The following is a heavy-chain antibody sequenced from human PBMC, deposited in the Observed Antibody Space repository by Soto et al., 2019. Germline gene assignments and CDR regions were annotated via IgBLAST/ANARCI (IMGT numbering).Heavy chain of an antibody. V-gene: IGHV4-59*01. CDR3: ARGEKRRFLEWRTQTPPHYYYGMDV. J-gene: IGHJ6*02. D-gene: IGHD3-3*01. CDR1: GCSISSYY. CDR2: IYYIGGT. Sequence: SETLSLTCTVSGCSISSYYWSWIRQPPGKGLEWIGYIYYIGGTNYNPSLKSRVTISVDTSKNQFSLKLSSVTAADTAVYYCARGEKRRFLEWRTQTPPHYYYGMDVWGQGTTVTVSS.